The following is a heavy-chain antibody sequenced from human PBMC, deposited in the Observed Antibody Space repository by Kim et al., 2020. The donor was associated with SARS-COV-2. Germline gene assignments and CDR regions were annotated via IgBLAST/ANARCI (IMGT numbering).Heavy chain of an antibody. D-gene: IGHD5-18*01. Sequence: GGSLRLSCAASGFTFSSYAMHWVRQAPGKGLEWVAVIWYDGSNKYYADSVKGRFTISRDNSKNTLYLQMNSLRAEDTAVYYCAKDRSGYTDYWGQGTLVTVSS. CDR2: IWYDGSNK. V-gene: IGHV3-33*06. CDR3: AKDRSGYTDY. J-gene: IGHJ4*02. CDR1: GFTFSSYA.